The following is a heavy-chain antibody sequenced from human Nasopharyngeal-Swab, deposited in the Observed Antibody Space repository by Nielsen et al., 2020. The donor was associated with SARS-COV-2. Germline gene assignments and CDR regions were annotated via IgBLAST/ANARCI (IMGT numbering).Heavy chain of an antibody. CDR3: ARKNYYDSSGYYLVHFYYYYYGMDV. CDR2: ISGSGGST. CDR1: GFTFSSYA. J-gene: IGHJ6*02. Sequence: ETLSLTCAASGFTFSSYAMSWVRQAPGKGLEWVSAISGSGGSTYYADSVKGRFTISRDNSKNTLYLQMNSLRAEDTAVYYCARKNYYDSSGYYLVHFYYYYYGMDVWGQGTTVTVSS. D-gene: IGHD3-22*01. V-gene: IGHV3-23*01.